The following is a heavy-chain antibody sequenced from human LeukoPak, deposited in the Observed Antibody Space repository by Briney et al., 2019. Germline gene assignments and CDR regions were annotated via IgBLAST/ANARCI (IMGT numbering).Heavy chain of an antibody. CDR2: ISSSGSTI. CDR1: GFTFSSYE. CDR3: AREALYYYGSGRRYFDY. J-gene: IGHJ4*02. D-gene: IGHD3-10*01. Sequence: GGSLRLSCAASGFTFSSYEMNWVRQAPGKGLEWVPYISSSGSTIYYADSVKGRFTISRDNAKNSLYLQMNSLRAEDTAVYYCAREALYYYGSGRRYFDYWGQGTLVTVSS. V-gene: IGHV3-48*03.